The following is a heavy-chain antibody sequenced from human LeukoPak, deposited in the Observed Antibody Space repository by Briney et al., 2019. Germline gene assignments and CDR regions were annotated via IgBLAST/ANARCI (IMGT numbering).Heavy chain of an antibody. CDR3: VRESGDYGSADMPGYYYYMDV. V-gene: IGHV3-7*01. CDR1: GFIFSRHS. CDR2: IKEDGTEQ. J-gene: IGHJ6*03. Sequence: GGSLRLSCAVSGFIFSRHSMGWIRQAPGKGLEWVAKIKEDGTEQYYVDSVKGRFTISRDNAKNTVYLQMTTLRAEDTALYYCVRESGDYGSADMPGYYYYMDVWAKGTTVIVSS. D-gene: IGHD4-17*01.